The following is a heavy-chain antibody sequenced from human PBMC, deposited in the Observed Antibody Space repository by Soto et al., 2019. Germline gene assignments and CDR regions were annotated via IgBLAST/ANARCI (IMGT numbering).Heavy chain of an antibody. CDR1: GYTFTGYY. Sequence: ASVKVSCKASGYTFTGYYMHWVRQAPGQGLEWMGWINPNSGGTNYAQKFQGWVTMTRDTSISTAYMELSRLRSDDTAVYYCARELAPRPGLYGMDVWGQWTTVTVSS. V-gene: IGHV1-2*04. J-gene: IGHJ6*02. D-gene: IGHD1-1*01. CDR2: INPNSGGT. CDR3: ARELAPRPGLYGMDV.